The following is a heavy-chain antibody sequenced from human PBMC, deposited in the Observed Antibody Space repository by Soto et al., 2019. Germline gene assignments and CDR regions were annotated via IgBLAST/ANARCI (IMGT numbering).Heavy chain of an antibody. CDR2: IIPIFGTA. CDR1: GGTCISCA. Sequence: SVRVSCRPSGGTCISCAISWERQAPGQGLEWMGGIIPIFGTANYAQKFQGRVTITADESTSTAYMELSSLRSEDTAVYYCARGPPADQHFDYWGQGTLVTVSS. J-gene: IGHJ4*02. V-gene: IGHV1-69*13. CDR3: ARGPPADQHFDY.